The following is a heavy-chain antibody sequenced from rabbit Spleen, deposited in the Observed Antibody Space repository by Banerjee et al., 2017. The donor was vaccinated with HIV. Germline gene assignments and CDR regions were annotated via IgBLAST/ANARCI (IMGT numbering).Heavy chain of an antibody. Sequence: QEKLVESGGGLVKPEGSLKLSCTASGFSFSNKAVMCWVRQAPGEGLEWIACTHVSGSNTYYAIWSKGRFTISKTSSTTVTLQVTSPTVADTATYFSARDVAGVIGWNFSLWGPGTLVTV. J-gene: IGHJ4*01. CDR3: ARDVAGVIGWNFSL. V-gene: IGHV1S45*01. CDR2: THVSGSNT. D-gene: IGHD4-1*01. CDR1: GFSFSNKAV.